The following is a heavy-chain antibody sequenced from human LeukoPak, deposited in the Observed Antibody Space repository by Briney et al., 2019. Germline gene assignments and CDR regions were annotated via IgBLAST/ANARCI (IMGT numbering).Heavy chain of an antibody. J-gene: IGHJ3*02. CDR2: IYPGDSDT. D-gene: IGHD3-3*01. CDR1: GYSFTSYW. Sequence: GESLKISCKGSGYSFTSYWIGWVRQMPGKGLEWMGIIYPGDSDTRYSPSFQGQVTISADKSISTAYLQWSSLKASDTAMYYCARQLTRRPYYDFWSGTTIYPTGLGSAFDIWGQGTMVTVSS. CDR3: ARQLTRRPYYDFWSGTTIYPTGLGSAFDI. V-gene: IGHV5-51*01.